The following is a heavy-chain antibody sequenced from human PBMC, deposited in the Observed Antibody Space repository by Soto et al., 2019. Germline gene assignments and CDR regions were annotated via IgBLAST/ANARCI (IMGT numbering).Heavy chain of an antibody. Sequence: QVQLQESGPGLVKPSETLSLTCTVSGGSISSYYWSWIRQPPGKGLEWIGYIYYSGSTNYNPSLKSRVTISVDTSKNQFSLKLSSVTAADTAVYYCARQLADYGLGSYYNWFDPWGQGTLVTVSA. V-gene: IGHV4-59*08. CDR2: IYYSGST. CDR3: ARQLADYGLGSYYNWFDP. D-gene: IGHD3-10*01. CDR1: GGSISSYY. J-gene: IGHJ5*02.